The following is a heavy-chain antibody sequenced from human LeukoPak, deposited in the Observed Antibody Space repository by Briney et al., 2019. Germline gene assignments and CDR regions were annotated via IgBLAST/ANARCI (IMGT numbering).Heavy chain of an antibody. V-gene: IGHV3-21*01. D-gene: IGHD6-19*01. Sequence: PGGSLRLSCAASGFTFSSYSMNWVRQAPGKGLEWVSSISSSSSYIYYADSVKGRFTISRDNAKNSLYLQMNSLRAEDTAVYYCARDLGIAVASAFDIWGQGTMVTVSS. CDR2: ISSSSSYI. CDR1: GFTFSSYS. J-gene: IGHJ3*02. CDR3: ARDLGIAVASAFDI.